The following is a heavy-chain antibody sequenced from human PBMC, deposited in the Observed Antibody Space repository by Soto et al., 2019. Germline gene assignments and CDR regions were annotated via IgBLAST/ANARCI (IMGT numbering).Heavy chain of an antibody. CDR2: ISGSGGST. V-gene: IGHV3-23*01. CDR3: AKDWCSGGSCYHFDY. CDR1: GFTFSSYA. D-gene: IGHD2-15*01. Sequence: EVQLLESGGGLVQPGGSLRLSCAASGFTFSSYAMSWVRQAPGKGLEWVSAISGSGGSTYYADSVKGRFTISRDNSKNTLYLQMNSLSAEDTAVYYCAKDWCSGGSCYHFDYWGQGTLVTVSS. J-gene: IGHJ4*02.